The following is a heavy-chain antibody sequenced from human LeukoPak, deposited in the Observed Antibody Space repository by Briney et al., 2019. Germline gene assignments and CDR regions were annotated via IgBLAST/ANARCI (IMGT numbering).Heavy chain of an antibody. D-gene: IGHD2-15*01. CDR3: ARVYEWGGGGNCYDY. CDR2: ISSSGSYI. V-gene: IGHV3-21*01. J-gene: IGHJ4*02. CDR1: GFTFSSYS. Sequence: GGSLRLSCAASGFTFSSYSMNWVRQAPGKGLEWVSSISSSGSYIYYADSVKGGFTISRDNAKTSLYLQMNSLRAEETAVYYCARVYEWGGGGNCYDYWGQGTLVTVSS.